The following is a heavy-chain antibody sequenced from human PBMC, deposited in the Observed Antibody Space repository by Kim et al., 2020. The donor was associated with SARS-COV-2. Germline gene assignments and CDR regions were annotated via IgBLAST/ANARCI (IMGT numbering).Heavy chain of an antibody. D-gene: IGHD3-10*01. Sequence: GGSLRLSCAASGFTFSSYDMHWVRQAPGKGLEWVAVISYDGSNKYYADSVKGRFTISRDNSKNTLYLQMNSLRAEDTAVYYCAKDFEITMVRGVRYYYYYGMDVWRQGTTVTVSS. CDR2: ISYDGSNK. CDR3: AKDFEITMVRGVRYYYYYGMDV. V-gene: IGHV3-30*18. CDR1: GFTFSSYD. J-gene: IGHJ6*02.